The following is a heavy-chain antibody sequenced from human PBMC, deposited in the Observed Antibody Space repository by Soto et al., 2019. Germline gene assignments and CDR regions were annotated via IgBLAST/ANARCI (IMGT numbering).Heavy chain of an antibody. J-gene: IGHJ4*02. Sequence: PSETLSLTCTVSGGSISSGDYYWSWIRQPPGKGLERIGYIYYSGSTYYNPSLKSRVTISVDTSKNQSSLKLSSVTAADTAVYYCARGRLRYFDYWGQGTLVTVSS. CDR2: IYYSGST. CDR3: ARGRLRYFDY. V-gene: IGHV4-30-4*01. CDR1: GGSISSGDYY.